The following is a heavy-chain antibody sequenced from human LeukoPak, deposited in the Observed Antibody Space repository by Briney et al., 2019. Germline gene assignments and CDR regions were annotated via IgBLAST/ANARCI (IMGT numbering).Heavy chain of an antibody. V-gene: IGHV3-21*01. CDR2: ISSSSSYI. CDR1: GFTFSSYS. D-gene: IGHD3-16*01. J-gene: IGHJ6*02. Sequence: GGSLRLSCAASGFTFSSYSMNWVRQAPGKGLEWVSSISSSSSYIYYADSVKGRFTISKDNAKNSLYLQMNSLRAEDTAVYYCARDWGYYYYYGMDVWGQGTTVTVSS. CDR3: ARDWGYYYYYGMDV.